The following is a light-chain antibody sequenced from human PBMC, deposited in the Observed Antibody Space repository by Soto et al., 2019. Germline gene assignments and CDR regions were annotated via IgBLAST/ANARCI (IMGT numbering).Light chain of an antibody. CDR3: QQYNTFWT. CDR2: AAS. J-gene: IGKJ1*01. CDR1: QGISSY. V-gene: IGKV1-8*01. Sequence: AIRMTQSPSSLSASTGDRVTITCRASQGISSYLAWYQQKPGKAPKLLIYAASTLERGVPSRFSGTGSGTEFTLTISSLQPDDFATYYCQQYNTFWTFGPGTKVDIK.